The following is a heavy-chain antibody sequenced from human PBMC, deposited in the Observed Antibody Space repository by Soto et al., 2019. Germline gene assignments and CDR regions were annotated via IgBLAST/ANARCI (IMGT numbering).Heavy chain of an antibody. J-gene: IGHJ5*02. CDR1: GFTFSSYA. CDR3: AKVSDYDFWSGYRRWFDP. CDR2: ISGSGGST. V-gene: IGHV3-23*01. D-gene: IGHD3-3*01. Sequence: GGSLRLSCAAYGFTFSSYAMSWVRQAPGKGLEWVSAISGSGGSTYYADSVKGRFTISRDNSKNTLYLQMNSLRAEDTAVYYCAKVSDYDFWSGYRRWFDPWGQGTLVTVSS.